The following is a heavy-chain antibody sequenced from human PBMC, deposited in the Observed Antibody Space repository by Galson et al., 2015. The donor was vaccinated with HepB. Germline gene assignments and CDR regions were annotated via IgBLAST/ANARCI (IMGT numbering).Heavy chain of an antibody. Sequence: SVKVSCKASGYTFTSYYMHWVRQAPGQGLEWMGIINPSGGSTSYAQKFQGRVTMTRDTSTSTVYMELSSLRSEDTAVYYCARGPPSGDSSGYYYLGSWGQGTLVTVSS. CDR2: INPSGGST. CDR3: ARGPPSGDSSGYYYLGS. D-gene: IGHD3-22*01. CDR1: GYTFTSYY. V-gene: IGHV1-46*01. J-gene: IGHJ4*02.